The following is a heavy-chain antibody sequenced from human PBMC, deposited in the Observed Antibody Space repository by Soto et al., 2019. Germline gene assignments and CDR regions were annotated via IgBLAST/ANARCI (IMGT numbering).Heavy chain of an antibody. J-gene: IGHJ4*02. CDR1: GFTFSSYA. CDR3: ATRGSGSDYDY. Sequence: EVQLLESGGGLVQPGGSLRLSCAASGFTFSSYAMRWVRQAPGKGLEWVSAISGSGDSTYYADSVKGRFTTSRDNSKNTLYLPMTSLRSEDTAVYYCATRGSGSDYDYWGQGTLVTVSS. CDR2: ISGSGDST. D-gene: IGHD1-26*01. V-gene: IGHV3-23*01.